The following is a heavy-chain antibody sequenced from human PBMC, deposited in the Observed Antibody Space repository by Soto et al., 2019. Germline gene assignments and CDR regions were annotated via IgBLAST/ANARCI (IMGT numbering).Heavy chain of an antibody. V-gene: IGHV3-30*02. CDR1: GFIFSNNG. CDR2: MSYDGSDT. Sequence: GSRRLSCVGSGFIFSNNGMHWVRQTPGKGLEWVAFMSYDGSDTFYADSVKGRFTISRDNSKNTLFLHMSNLRAEDTAMYYCTIVRVADSALDHWGQGTLVTVSS. CDR3: TIVRVADSALDH. D-gene: IGHD3-10*02. J-gene: IGHJ4*02.